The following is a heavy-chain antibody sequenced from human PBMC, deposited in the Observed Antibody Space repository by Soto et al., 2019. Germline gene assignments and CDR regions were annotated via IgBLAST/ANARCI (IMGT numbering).Heavy chain of an antibody. D-gene: IGHD2-15*01. CDR3: ARGYCSGGSCYRNADAFDI. Sequence: GGSLRLSSAASGFTFSSFAMRWVRQAPGKGLEWVAVIRGDGSNTYYADSVKGRFTISRDNSKNTLYLQMNSLRAEDTAVYYCARGYCSGGSCYRNADAFDIWGQGTMVTVSS. J-gene: IGHJ3*02. CDR1: GFTFSSFA. CDR2: IRGDGSNT. V-gene: IGHV3-33*08.